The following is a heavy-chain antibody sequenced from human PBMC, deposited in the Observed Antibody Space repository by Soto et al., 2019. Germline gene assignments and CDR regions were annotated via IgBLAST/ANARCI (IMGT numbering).Heavy chain of an antibody. J-gene: IGHJ4*02. D-gene: IGHD3-3*01. Sequence: GGSLRLSCAASGFTFSSYGMHWVRQAPGKGLEWMAVIWYDGSNKYYADSVKGRFTISRDNSKNTLYLQMNSLRAEDTAVYYCARDGLGGRDYDFWSGYSFLDYWGQGTLVTVSS. V-gene: IGHV3-33*01. CDR2: IWYDGSNK. CDR3: ARDGLGGRDYDFWSGYSFLDY. CDR1: GFTFSSYG.